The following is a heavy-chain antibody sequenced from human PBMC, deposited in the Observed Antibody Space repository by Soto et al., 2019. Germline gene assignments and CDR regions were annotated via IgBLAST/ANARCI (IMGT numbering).Heavy chain of an antibody. CDR1: GFIFNNYA. CDR2: ISYDGTTA. Sequence: QVQLVESGGGVVQPGTSLRLSCVASGFIFNNYAMFWIRQAPGKGLEWVALISYDGTTAFYSDAVKGRFTVSRDKSKKTVFLQMNSLRGEDTAVYFCARDGAIVGTAGDNWPDLWGQGTLVTVSA. D-gene: IGHD1-26*01. V-gene: IGHV3-30-3*01. CDR3: ARDGAIVGTAGDNWPDL. J-gene: IGHJ5*02.